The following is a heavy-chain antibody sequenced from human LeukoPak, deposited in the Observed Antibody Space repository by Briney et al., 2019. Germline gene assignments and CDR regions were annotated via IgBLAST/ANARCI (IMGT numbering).Heavy chain of an antibody. CDR3: VRTYCSTTSCYRDTSDI. J-gene: IGHJ3*02. Sequence: SETLSLTCTVSGASISSYYWSWIRQPAGKGLEWIGRIYTSGSTKYNPSLTSRVTMSVDTSKNQFSLKLSSVTAADTAVYYCVRTYCSTTSCYRDTSDIWGQGTMVTVSS. CDR2: IYTSGST. D-gene: IGHD2-2*01. V-gene: IGHV4-4*07. CDR1: GASISSYY.